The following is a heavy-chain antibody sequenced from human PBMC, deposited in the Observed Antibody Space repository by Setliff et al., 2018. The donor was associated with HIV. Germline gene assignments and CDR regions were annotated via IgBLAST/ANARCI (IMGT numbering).Heavy chain of an antibody. CDR2: ISSSGSYI. CDR1: GFTFTTST. CDR3: VKGFPRRYLDSSGYYYFDY. J-gene: IGHJ4*02. V-gene: IGHV3-21*04. D-gene: IGHD3-22*01. Sequence: PGGSLRLSCAVSGFTFTTSTMNWVRQAPGKGLEWVASISSSGSYIHYADSVRGRFTISRDNSKNTLYLQMNSLRAEDTAVYYCVKGFPRRYLDSSGYYYFDYWGLGTLVTVSS.